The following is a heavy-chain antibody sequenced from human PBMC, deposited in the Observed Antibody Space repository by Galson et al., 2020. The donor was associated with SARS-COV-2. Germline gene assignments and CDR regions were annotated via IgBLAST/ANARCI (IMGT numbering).Heavy chain of an antibody. Sequence: SETLSLTCTVTGGSISDYYWTWIRQTPGKGLEWIGSIYHIGTTNYRPSLRSRVTISIDTSKNQFSLNLRSVTAADTAVYYCARGISTLTTNWFDPWGPGTLVTVSS. J-gene: IGHJ5*02. CDR3: ARGISTLTTNWFDP. CDR2: IYHIGTT. V-gene: IGHV4-59*01. D-gene: IGHD1-1*01. CDR1: GGSISDYY.